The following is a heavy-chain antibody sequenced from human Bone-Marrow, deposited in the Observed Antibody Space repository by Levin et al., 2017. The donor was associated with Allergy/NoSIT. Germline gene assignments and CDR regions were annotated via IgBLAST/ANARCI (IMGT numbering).Heavy chain of an antibody. CDR3: ARDLYSSSWYYSYDDGMDG. D-gene: IGHD6-13*01. CDR1: GFTFSSYA. Sequence: LAGGSLRLSCAASGFTFSSYAMHWVRQAPGKGLEWVAVISYDGSNKYYADSVKGRFTISRDNSKNTLYLQMNSLRAEDTAVYYCARDLYSSSWYYSYDDGMDGWGQGTTVTVSS. J-gene: IGHJ6*02. V-gene: IGHV3-30-3*01. CDR2: ISYDGSNK.